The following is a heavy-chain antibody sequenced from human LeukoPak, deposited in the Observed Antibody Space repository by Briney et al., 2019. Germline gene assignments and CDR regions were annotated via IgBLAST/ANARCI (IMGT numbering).Heavy chain of an antibody. D-gene: IGHD6-19*01. J-gene: IGHJ4*02. CDR3: ARDTYGAVAGHLHFEY. V-gene: IGHV1-46*01. Sequence: ASVKVSCKASGYTFTSYYMHWVRQAPGQGLEWMGIINPSGGGTNYAQKFQGRVTMTRDTSTSTVYMELSSLRSDDTAVYYCARDTYGAVAGHLHFEYWGQGTLVTVSS. CDR2: INPSGGGT. CDR1: GYTFTSYY.